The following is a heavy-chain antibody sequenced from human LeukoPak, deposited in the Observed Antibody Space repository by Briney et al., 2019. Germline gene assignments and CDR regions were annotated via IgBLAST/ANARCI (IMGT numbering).Heavy chain of an antibody. Sequence: ASVKVSCKASGGTFSSYAISWVRQAPGQGLEWMGGIIPIFGTANYAQKFQGRVTITADESTSTAYMELSSLRSEDTAVYYCARDPRDGYNKFAFDIWGQGTMVTVSS. V-gene: IGHV1-69*13. J-gene: IGHJ3*02. D-gene: IGHD5-24*01. CDR3: ARDPRDGYNKFAFDI. CDR1: GGTFSSYA. CDR2: IIPIFGTA.